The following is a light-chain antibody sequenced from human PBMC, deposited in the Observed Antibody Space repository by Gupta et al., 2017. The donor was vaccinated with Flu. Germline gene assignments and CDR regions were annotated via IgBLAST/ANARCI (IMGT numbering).Light chain of an antibody. CDR2: EVS. CDR3: GSYADGRYV. J-gene: IGLJ1*01. Sequence: QSVTISCTGTSGDVGGYNYVSWDQQHPGKAPKLMIHEVSRRPSGVPDRFSASKSGSTAALTVSGLQAEDEADYYCGSYADGRYVFGTGTKVTVL. CDR1: SGDVGGYNY. V-gene: IGLV2-8*01.